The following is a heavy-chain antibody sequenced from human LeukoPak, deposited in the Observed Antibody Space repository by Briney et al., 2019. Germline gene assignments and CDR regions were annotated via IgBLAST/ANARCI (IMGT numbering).Heavy chain of an antibody. D-gene: IGHD3-22*01. Sequence: GSLRLSCAASGFTFSSYAMSWVRQAPGKGLEWASGINGRGGSTYYADSVKGRFTISRDNSKNTLYLQMNSLRAEDTAVYYCAKGGIVVAPGYWGQGTLVTVSS. J-gene: IGHJ4*02. CDR2: INGRGGST. CDR1: GFTFSSYA. V-gene: IGHV3-23*01. CDR3: AKGGIVVAPGY.